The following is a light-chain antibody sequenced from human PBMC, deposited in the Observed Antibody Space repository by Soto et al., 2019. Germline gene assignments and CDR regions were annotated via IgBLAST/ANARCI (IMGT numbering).Light chain of an antibody. J-gene: IGLJ2*01. CDR1: SSDVGGSNY. V-gene: IGLV2-8*01. CDR2: EVS. CDR3: SSYAGSNNLI. Sequence: QSALTQPPSASGSPGQSVTISCTGTSSDVGGSNYVSWYQQHPGKAPKLMIYEVSKRPSGVPDRFSGSKSGNTASLTVSGLQAEDEADYCCSSYAGSNNLIFGGGTKLTVL.